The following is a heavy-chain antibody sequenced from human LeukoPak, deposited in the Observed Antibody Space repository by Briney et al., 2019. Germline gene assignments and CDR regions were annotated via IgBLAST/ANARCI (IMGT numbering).Heavy chain of an antibody. J-gene: IGHJ4*02. D-gene: IGHD5-18*01. CDR1: GFTFSSYG. Sequence: GGTLRLSCAASGFTFSSYGMSWVRQAPGKGLEWVSAISGSGGSTYYADSVKGRFTISRDNAKNSLYLQMNSLRAEDTAVYYCARHLSGVTGYTYGRGIDYWGQGTLVTVSS. CDR2: ISGSGGST. CDR3: ARHLSGVTGYTYGRGIDY. V-gene: IGHV3-23*01.